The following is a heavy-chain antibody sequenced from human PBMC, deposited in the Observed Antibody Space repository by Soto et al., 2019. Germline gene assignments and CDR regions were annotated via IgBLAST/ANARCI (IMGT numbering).Heavy chain of an antibody. J-gene: IGHJ5*02. D-gene: IGHD2-21*01. CDR1: GDSIGRGGYY. Sequence: QVQLQESGPGLVKPSQTLSLSCTVSGDSIGRGGYYWNWIRQHPRNGLEWIGYIYHSGSTNYNPSLKSRVAISVDTSKNQLYLELTNVTAADTAVYYCVRDGAGAYGHGWFGPWGQGILVTVSS. CDR2: IYHSGST. V-gene: IGHV4-31*03. CDR3: VRDGAGAYGHGWFGP.